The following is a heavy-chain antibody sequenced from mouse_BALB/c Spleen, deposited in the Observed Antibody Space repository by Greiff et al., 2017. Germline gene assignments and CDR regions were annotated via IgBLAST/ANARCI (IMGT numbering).Heavy chain of an antibody. CDR1: GFNIKDTY. J-gene: IGHJ1*01. CDR3: AREEEVTTRYFDV. D-gene: IGHD2-3*01. V-gene: IGHV14-3*02. Sequence: VQLKESGAELVKPGASVKLSCTASGFNIKDTYMHWVKQRPEQGLEWIGRIDPANGNTKYDPKFQGKATITADTSSNTAYLQLSSLTSEDTAVYYCAREEEVTTRYFDVWGAGTTGTVSS. CDR2: IDPANGNT.